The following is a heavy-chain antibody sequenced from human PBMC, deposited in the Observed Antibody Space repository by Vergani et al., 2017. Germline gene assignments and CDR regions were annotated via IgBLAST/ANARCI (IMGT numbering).Heavy chain of an antibody. CDR1: GDTFSDYY. CDR3: ARDLSAVPDVNWFDP. J-gene: IGHJ5*02. Sequence: QVHLVQSGAEVKKPGTSVKVFCKASGDTFSDYYMHWVRQAPGQGLEWMGWINPNSGGTNYAQKFQGRVTMTRDASISTAYMELSRLRSDDTAVYYCARDLSAVPDVNWFDPWGQGTLVTVSS. D-gene: IGHD2-2*01. CDR2: INPNSGGT. V-gene: IGHV1-2*02.